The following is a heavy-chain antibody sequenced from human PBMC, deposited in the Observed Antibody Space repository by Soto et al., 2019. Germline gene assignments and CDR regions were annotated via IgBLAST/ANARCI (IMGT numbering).Heavy chain of an antibody. J-gene: IGHJ4*02. CDR1: GFTFSNYA. CDR3: AKRASGSYFDD. D-gene: IGHD3-10*01. V-gene: IGHV3-23*01. Sequence: GGPLRLSCAASGFTFSNYAVTWVRQAPGKGLEWVSTISGSGGSTYYADSVKGRFTISRDNSKNTLYLQMNSLRAEDTAVYYCAKRASGSYFDDWGQGTLVTVSS. CDR2: ISGSGGST.